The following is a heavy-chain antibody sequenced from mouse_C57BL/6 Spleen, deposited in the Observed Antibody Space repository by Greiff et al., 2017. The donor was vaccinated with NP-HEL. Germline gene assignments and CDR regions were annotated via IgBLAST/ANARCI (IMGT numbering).Heavy chain of an antibody. CDR1: GYSITSGYY. D-gene: IGHD2-5*01. Sequence: EVKLVESGPGLVKPSQSLSLTCSVTGYSITSGYYWNWIRQFPGNKLEWMGYISYDGSNNYNPSLKNRISITRDTSKNQFFLKLNSVTTEDTATYYCARDLGSNYGYFDVWGTGTTVTVSS. V-gene: IGHV3-6*01. J-gene: IGHJ1*03. CDR2: ISYDGSN. CDR3: ARDLGSNYGYFDV.